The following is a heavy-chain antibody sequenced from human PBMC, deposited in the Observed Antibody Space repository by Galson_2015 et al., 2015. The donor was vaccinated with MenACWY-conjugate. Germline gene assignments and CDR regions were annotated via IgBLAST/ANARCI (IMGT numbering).Heavy chain of an antibody. Sequence: SLRLSCAASGFTFSNAWMSWVRQAPGKGLEWVGRIKSKTDGGTTDYAAPVKGRFTISRDDSKNTLYLQMNSLKTEDTDAYYFSTGGLRQRWLLDYWGQGTLVTVSS. V-gene: IGHV3-15*01. CDR1: GFTFSNAW. CDR2: IKSKTDGGTT. CDR3: STGGLRQRWLLDY. J-gene: IGHJ4*02. D-gene: IGHD5-24*01.